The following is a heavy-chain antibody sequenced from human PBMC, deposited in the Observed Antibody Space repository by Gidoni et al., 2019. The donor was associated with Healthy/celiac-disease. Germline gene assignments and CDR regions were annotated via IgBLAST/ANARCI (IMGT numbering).Heavy chain of an antibody. Sequence: EVQLVETGGGLVKPGGSLRLSCAASGFTFSNAWMSWVSQAPGKGLEWVGRIKSKTDGGTTDYAAPVKGRFTISRDDSKNTLYLQMNSLKTEDTAVYYCTTDLVDNWNAGPPHYYYYMDVWGKGTTVTVSS. J-gene: IGHJ6*03. CDR2: IKSKTDGGTT. V-gene: IGHV3-15*01. CDR1: GFTFSNAW. D-gene: IGHD1-20*01. CDR3: TTDLVDNWNAGPPHYYYYMDV.